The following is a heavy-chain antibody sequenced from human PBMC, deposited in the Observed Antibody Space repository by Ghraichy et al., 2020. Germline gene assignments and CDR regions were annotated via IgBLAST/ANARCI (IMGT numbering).Heavy chain of an antibody. CDR1: GYTFTSYD. D-gene: IGHD3-3*01. Sequence: ASVKVSCKASGYTFTSYDINWVRQATGQGLEWMGWMNPNSGNTGYAQKFQGRVTMTRNTSISTAYMELSSLRSEDTAVYYCARGRSIFGVVINNWFDPWGQGTLVTVSS. CDR3: ARGRSIFGVVINNWFDP. V-gene: IGHV1-8*01. CDR2: MNPNSGNT. J-gene: IGHJ5*02.